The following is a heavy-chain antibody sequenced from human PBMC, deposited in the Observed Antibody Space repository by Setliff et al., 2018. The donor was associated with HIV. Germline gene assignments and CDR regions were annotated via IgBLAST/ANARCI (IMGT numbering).Heavy chain of an antibody. V-gene: IGHV3-23*01. Sequence: GGSLRLSCAASGFTFSTYAMTWVRQAPGKGLEWLSTISSSGGSTYYADSVKGRFTISRDNSKNTLYLQMKSLRAEDTAIYYCAKTRQVWELLGLFDDWGKGTMVTVSS. D-gene: IGHD1-26*01. J-gene: IGHJ4*02. CDR1: GFTFSTYA. CDR3: AKTRQVWELLGLFDD. CDR2: ISSSGGST.